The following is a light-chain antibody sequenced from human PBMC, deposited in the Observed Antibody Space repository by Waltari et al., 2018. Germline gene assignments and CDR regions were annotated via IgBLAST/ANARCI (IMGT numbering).Light chain of an antibody. J-gene: IGKJ4*01. V-gene: IGKV3-15*01. CDR3: QQYNTWPPLT. Sequence: EIVMTQSPATLSLSPGESATLSCRAIQNVYTNLAWYQQKPGQAPRLLISGASARATGVPWRFRGSGSGTEFTLTISSLQSDDFAVYYCQQYNTWPPLTFGGGTRVDIK. CDR1: QNVYTN. CDR2: GAS.